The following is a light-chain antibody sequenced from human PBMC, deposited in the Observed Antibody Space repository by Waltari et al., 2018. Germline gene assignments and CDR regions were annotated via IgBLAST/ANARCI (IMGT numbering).Light chain of an antibody. J-gene: IGKJ1*01. CDR2: KAS. CDR3: QQYNSFPWT. V-gene: IGKV1-5*03. CDR1: QNINYW. Sequence: DIHMTQSPSSLSASIGDRVNITCRASQNINYWLAWYQQKPGKAPNLLIYKASSLESGVPSRFSGSGSGTEFTLTISSLQPGDFATYYCQQYNSFPWTFGQGTKVEIK.